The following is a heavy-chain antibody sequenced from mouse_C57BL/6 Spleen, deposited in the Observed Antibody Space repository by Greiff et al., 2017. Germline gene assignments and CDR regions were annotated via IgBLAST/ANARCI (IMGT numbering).Heavy chain of an antibody. V-gene: IGHV1-54*01. CDR3: ARSGDYDGYYLDY. CDR1: GYAFTNYL. Sequence: QVQLQQSGAELVRPGTSVKVSCKASGYAFTNYLIEWVKQRPGQGLEWIGVINPGSGGTNYNEKFKGKATLTADKSSSTAYMQLSSLTSEDSAVYFCARSGDYDGYYLDYWGQGTTLTVSS. J-gene: IGHJ2*01. D-gene: IGHD2-4*01. CDR2: INPGSGGT.